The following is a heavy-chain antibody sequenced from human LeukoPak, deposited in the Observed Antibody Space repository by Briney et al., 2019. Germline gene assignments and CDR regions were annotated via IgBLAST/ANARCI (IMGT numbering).Heavy chain of an antibody. D-gene: IGHD6-13*01. Sequence: GESLKISCKGSGYSFINYWIGWVRRMPGKGLEWMGIIYPGDSDTRDSPSFQGQVTISADKSISTAYLQWSSLKASDTAFYYCARLRYSTTWYDGSFDSWGQGTLVTVSS. CDR1: GYSFINYW. V-gene: IGHV5-51*01. CDR3: ARLRYSTTWYDGSFDS. CDR2: IYPGDSDT. J-gene: IGHJ4*02.